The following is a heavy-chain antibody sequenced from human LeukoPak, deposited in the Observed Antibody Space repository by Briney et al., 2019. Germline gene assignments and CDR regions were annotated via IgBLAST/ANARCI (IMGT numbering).Heavy chain of an antibody. V-gene: IGHV1-2*02. J-gene: IGHJ5*02. CDR3: ARVVTPKYCSSTSCYWKGWFDP. CDR1: GYTFTGYY. Sequence: ASVKVSCKASGYTFTGYYMHWVRQAPGQGLEWMGWINPNSGGTNYAQKFQGRVTMTRDTSISTAYMELSRLRSDDTAVYYCARVVTPKYCSSTSCYWKGWFDPWGQGTLVTVSS. CDR2: INPNSGGT. D-gene: IGHD2-2*01.